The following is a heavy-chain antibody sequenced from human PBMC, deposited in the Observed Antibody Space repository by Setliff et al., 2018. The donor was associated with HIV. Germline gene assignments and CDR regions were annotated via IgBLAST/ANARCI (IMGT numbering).Heavy chain of an antibody. CDR1: GGSSSSSSFY. Sequence: PSETLSLTCTVSGGSSSSSSFYWGWIRQPPGKGLEWIGSIYYSGNTYCNPSLKSRVTISVDTSKNQFSLKLSSVTAADTAVYYCARPFDWGSSHPLGYWSQGTLVTVSS. J-gene: IGHJ4*02. D-gene: IGHD3-9*01. CDR3: ARPFDWGSSHPLGY. CDR2: IYYSGNT. V-gene: IGHV4-39*01.